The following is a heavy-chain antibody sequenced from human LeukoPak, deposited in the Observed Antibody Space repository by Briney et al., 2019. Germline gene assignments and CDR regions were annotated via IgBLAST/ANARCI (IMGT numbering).Heavy chain of an antibody. V-gene: IGHV3-23*01. Sequence: PGASLRLSCAASGFTFSSYAMSWVGQAPGKGLEWDSAISGSGGSTYYADSVKGRFTISRDNSKNTLYLQMNSLRAEDTAVYYCAKVKGGGEYYDILTGYLARFYFDYWGQGTLVTVSS. J-gene: IGHJ4*02. CDR3: AKVKGGGEYYDILTGYLARFYFDY. D-gene: IGHD3-9*01. CDR2: ISGSGGST. CDR1: GFTFSSYA.